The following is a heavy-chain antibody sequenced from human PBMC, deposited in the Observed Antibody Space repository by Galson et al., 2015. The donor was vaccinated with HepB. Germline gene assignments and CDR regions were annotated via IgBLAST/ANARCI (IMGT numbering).Heavy chain of an antibody. Sequence: SVKVSCKASGYTFSSYGITWVRQAPGQGLEWMGWICAYNGNTNYAQKLQGRVTMTTDTSKSTVYLELRSLRSDDTAVYYCARGCYYYFTSGYYSGTFDLWGQGTMVTVSS. CDR1: GYTFSSYG. V-gene: IGHV1-18*01. CDR3: ARGCYYYFTSGYYSGTFDL. D-gene: IGHD3-22*01. J-gene: IGHJ3*01. CDR2: ICAYNGNT.